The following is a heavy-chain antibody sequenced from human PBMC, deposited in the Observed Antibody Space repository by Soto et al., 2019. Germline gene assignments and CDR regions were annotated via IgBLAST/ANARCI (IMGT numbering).Heavy chain of an antibody. D-gene: IGHD6-13*01. J-gene: IGHJ4*02. CDR1: GVSISDYY. Sequence: QVHLQESGPGLVKPSETLSLTCTVSGVSISDYYWSWVRQPPGKGLEWIGFMFYSGSTNYNPSLKSRVTILGDTSKNQLSLQLSSVTAADTAVYHCARHTLAAATSPLIDWGQGTLVTVSS. CDR3: ARHTLAAATSPLID. V-gene: IGHV4-59*08. CDR2: MFYSGST.